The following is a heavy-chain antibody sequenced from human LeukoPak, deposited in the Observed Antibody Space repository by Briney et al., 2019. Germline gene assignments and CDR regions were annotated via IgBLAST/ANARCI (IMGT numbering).Heavy chain of an antibody. CDR3: AKDIQLST. Sequence: GGSLRLSCAVSGFTFRDAAMTWVRQAPGKGLEWVSLISSSGNNAYYADSVKGRFTISRYNSKNMLSLQMNSLRVEDTAIYYCAKDIQLSTWGLGTMVTVSS. CDR2: ISSSGNNA. CDR1: GFTFRDAA. V-gene: IGHV3-23*01. D-gene: IGHD5-24*01. J-gene: IGHJ3*01.